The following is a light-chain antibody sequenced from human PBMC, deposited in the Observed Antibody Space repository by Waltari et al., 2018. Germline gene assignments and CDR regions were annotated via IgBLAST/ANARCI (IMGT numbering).Light chain of an antibody. CDR2: LGS. CDR1: QSLLHSSGCNY. J-gene: IGKJ1*01. CDR3: MQALQTPRT. V-gene: IGKV2-28*01. Sequence: DIVMTQSPLSLPVTPGEPASISCRSSQSLLHSSGCNYLVWYLQKPGQSTQLLIYLGSNRASGVPDRFSGSGSGTDFTLKISRVEAEDVGVYYCMQALQTPRTFGQGTKVEIK.